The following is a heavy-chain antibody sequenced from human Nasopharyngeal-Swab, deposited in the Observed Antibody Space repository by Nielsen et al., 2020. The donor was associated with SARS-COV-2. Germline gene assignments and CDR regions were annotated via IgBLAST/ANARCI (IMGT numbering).Heavy chain of an antibody. Sequence: SVKVSCKASGGTLSSYAISWVRQAPGQGLEWMGRIIPFLDIANYAQKFQGRVTITADKSTSTAYMELSSLKSEDTAVYYCAREDAPGYCSGGSCYNDYWGQGTLVTVSS. CDR2: IIPFLDIA. D-gene: IGHD2-15*01. CDR1: GGTLSSYA. CDR3: AREDAPGYCSGGSCYNDY. V-gene: IGHV1-69*04. J-gene: IGHJ4*02.